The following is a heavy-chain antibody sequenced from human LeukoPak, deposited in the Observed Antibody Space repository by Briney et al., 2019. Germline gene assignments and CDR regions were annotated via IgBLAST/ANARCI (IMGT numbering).Heavy chain of an antibody. D-gene: IGHD3-22*01. Sequence: ASVKVSCKASGYTFTSYGISWVRQAPGQGLEWMGWISAYNGNTNYAQKLQGRVTMTTDTSTSTAYMELRSLRSDDTAVYYCARDHNADSSGYPYVYYFDYWGQGTLVTVSS. V-gene: IGHV1-18*01. J-gene: IGHJ4*02. CDR1: GYTFTSYG. CDR2: ISAYNGNT. CDR3: ARDHNADSSGYPYVYYFDY.